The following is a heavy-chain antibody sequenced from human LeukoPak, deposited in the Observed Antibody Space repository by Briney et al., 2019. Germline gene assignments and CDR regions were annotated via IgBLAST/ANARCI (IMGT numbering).Heavy chain of an antibody. D-gene: IGHD4-17*01. Sequence: GGSLRLSCAASGFTSSRYAMSWVREAPGQGLEWVSAMSGSGGSTSYADSVKGRFTISRDNSKNTLYLQMNSLRAEDTAVYYCAKPDYGDYGGGLPTYWGQGTLVTVSS. CDR1: GFTSSRYA. CDR3: AKPDYGDYGGGLPTY. J-gene: IGHJ4*02. V-gene: IGHV3-23*01. CDR2: MSGSGGST.